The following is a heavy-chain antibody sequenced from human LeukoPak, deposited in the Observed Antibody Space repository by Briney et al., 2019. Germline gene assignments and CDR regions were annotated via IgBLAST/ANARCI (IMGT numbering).Heavy chain of an antibody. CDR3: TTEGNWNPGPPYYYGMDV. D-gene: IGHD1-20*01. CDR2: IKSKTDGGTT. J-gene: IGHJ6*02. V-gene: IGHV3-15*01. Sequence: GGSLRLSCAASGFTFSNAWMSWVRQAPGKGLEWVGRIKSKTDGGTTDYAAPVKGRFTISRDDSKNTLYLQMNSLKTEDTAVYYCTTEGNWNPGPPYYYGMDVWGQGTTVTVSS. CDR1: GFTFSNAW.